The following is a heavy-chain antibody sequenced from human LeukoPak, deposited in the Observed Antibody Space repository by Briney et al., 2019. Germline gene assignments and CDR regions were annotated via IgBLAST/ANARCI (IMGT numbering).Heavy chain of an antibody. J-gene: IGHJ4*02. CDR3: ARDSLRRDILTGYPDY. V-gene: IGHV3-33*01. CDR1: GFTFGSYG. CDR2: IWYDGSNK. D-gene: IGHD3-9*01. Sequence: GGSLRLSCAASGFTFGSYGMHWVRQAPGKGLEWVAVIWYDGSNKYYADSVKGRFTISRDNSKNTLYLQMNSLRAEDTAVYYCARDSLRRDILTGYPDYWGQGTLVTVSS.